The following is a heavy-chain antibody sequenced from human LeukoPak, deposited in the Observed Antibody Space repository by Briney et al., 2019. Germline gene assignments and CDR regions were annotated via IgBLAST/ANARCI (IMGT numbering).Heavy chain of an antibody. V-gene: IGHV4-59*12. J-gene: IGHJ4*02. CDR1: GGSISYYY. CDR2: ISYSGMT. CDR3: ATAGGYYDSAGDY. D-gene: IGHD3-22*01. Sequence: SETLSLTCSVSGGSISYYYWTWIRQPPGKGLEWIGYISYSGMTNYNPSLKSRVSISLDTSKNQFSLKLSSVTAADTAVYYCATAGGYYDSAGDYWGQGTLVTVSS.